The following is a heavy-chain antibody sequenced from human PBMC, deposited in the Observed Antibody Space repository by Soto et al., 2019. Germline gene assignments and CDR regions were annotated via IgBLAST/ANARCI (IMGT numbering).Heavy chain of an antibody. CDR1: GDSISSSTYY. CDR2: IYYSGSS. CDR3: ASSNSGQYYFDH. V-gene: IGHV4-39*01. Sequence: SETLSLTCTISGDSISSSTYYWAWIRQPPGKGLEWIGSIYYSGSSYYNPSLKSRVTMSADTSKDQFSLSLSSVTAADTALYFCASSNSGQYYFDHWDQGTLVNVSS. J-gene: IGHJ4*02. D-gene: IGHD6-13*01.